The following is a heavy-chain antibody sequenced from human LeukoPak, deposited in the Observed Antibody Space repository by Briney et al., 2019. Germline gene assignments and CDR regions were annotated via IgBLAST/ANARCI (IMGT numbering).Heavy chain of an antibody. V-gene: IGHV4-4*07. CDR2: IYNTGST. Sequence: PSETLSLPCTVSGGSISSYYCSWIRQPAGKGLEWFGRIYNTGSTNYNPSLKSRVTMSVDTSKNQFSLRLSSVTAADTAVYYCARSAKLRVYYYYMDVWGKGTTVTVSS. CDR1: GGSISSYY. J-gene: IGHJ6*03. CDR3: ARSAKLRVYYYYMDV. D-gene: IGHD1-26*01.